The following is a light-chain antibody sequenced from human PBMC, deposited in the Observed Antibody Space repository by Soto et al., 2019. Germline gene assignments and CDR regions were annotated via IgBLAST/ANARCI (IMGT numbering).Light chain of an antibody. V-gene: IGLV2-8*01. CDR3: SSYTSRSTPV. J-gene: IGLJ2*01. Sequence: QSALTQPPSASGSPGQSVTISCTGTSGDIGGYKYVSWYQQHPGKAPKLIISEVNKRPSGVPDRISGSKSGNTASLTVSGLQAEDEADYYCSSYTSRSTPVFGGGTKLTVL. CDR2: EVN. CDR1: SGDIGGYKY.